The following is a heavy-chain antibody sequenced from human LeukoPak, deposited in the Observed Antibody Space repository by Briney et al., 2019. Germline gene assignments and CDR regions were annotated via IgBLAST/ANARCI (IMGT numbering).Heavy chain of an antibody. CDR2: IYPGDSET. CDR1: GDSFTSYW. Sequence: GESLKISCKGAGDSFTSYWIGWVRQTPGKGLEWMGIIYPGDSETRYSPSFQGQVTISADKSISTAYLQWSSLKASDTAMYYCARRDSSGYNYFYYWGQGTLVTVSS. V-gene: IGHV5-51*01. D-gene: IGHD3-22*01. J-gene: IGHJ4*02. CDR3: ARRDSSGYNYFYY.